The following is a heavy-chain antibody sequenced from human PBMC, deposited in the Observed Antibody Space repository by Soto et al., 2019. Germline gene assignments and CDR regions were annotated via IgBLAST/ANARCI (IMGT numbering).Heavy chain of an antibody. Sequence: VQLVQSGDEVKKPGASVKGSCKASGYTFTNFGISWVRQAPGQGLEWMGWISAYNGNTNYAQKFQGRVTMTTDTSKSTAYMEVRSLSFDDTAAYYCARGGTPIYYWWKGTLVTVYS. CDR1: GYTFTNFG. J-gene: IGHJ4*02. CDR3: ARGGTPIYY. CDR2: ISAYNGNT. D-gene: IGHD3-16*01. V-gene: IGHV1-18*01.